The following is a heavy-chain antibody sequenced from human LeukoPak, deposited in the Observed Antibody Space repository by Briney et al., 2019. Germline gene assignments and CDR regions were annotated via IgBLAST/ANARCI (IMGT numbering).Heavy chain of an antibody. D-gene: IGHD2-15*01. CDR2: INSDGSST. CDR1: GFTFSSYW. V-gene: IGHV3-74*01. J-gene: IGHJ6*02. Sequence: AGGSLRLSCAASGFTFSSYWMHWVRRAPGKGLVWVSRINSDGSSTSYADSVKGRFTISRDNAKNTLYLQMNSLRAEDTAVYYCAKGGYCSGGSCYGDYYYGMDVWGQGTTVTVSS. CDR3: AKGGYCSGGSCYGDYYYGMDV.